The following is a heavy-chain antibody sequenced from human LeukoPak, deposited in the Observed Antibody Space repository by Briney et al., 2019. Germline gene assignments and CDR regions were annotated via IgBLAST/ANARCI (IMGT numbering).Heavy chain of an antibody. CDR3: ARSSPEEWLLYEEDY. CDR1: GGSISSYY. D-gene: IGHD3-3*01. CDR2: IYYSGST. V-gene: IGHV4-59*01. J-gene: IGHJ4*02. Sequence: SETLSLTCTVSGGSISSYYWSWIRQPPGKGLEWIGYIYYSGSTNYNPSLKSRVTISVDTSKNQFSLKLSSVTAADTAVYYFARSSPEEWLLYEEDYWGQGTLVTVSS.